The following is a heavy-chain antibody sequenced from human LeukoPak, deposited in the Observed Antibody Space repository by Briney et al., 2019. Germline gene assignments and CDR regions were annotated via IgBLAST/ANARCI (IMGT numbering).Heavy chain of an antibody. D-gene: IGHD5-24*01. J-gene: IGHJ6*02. V-gene: IGHV3-23*01. CDR3: ARREGGQGYGMDV. CDR2: ISDGGGST. CDR1: GFTFSSYV. Sequence: PGGSLRLSCAASGFTFSSYVMSWVRQAPGKGLEWVSTISDGGGSTCYADSVKGRFTISRDNSKNTLYLQMNSLRAEDTAVYYCARREGGQGYGMDVWGQGTTVAVSS.